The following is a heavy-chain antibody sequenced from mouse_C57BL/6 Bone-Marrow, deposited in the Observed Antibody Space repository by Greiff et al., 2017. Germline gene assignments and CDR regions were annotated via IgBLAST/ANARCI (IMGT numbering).Heavy chain of an antibody. CDR3: ARERTMVRTGCHYFDY. V-gene: IGHV1-81*01. CDR2: IYPRSGNT. J-gene: IGHJ2*01. D-gene: IGHD2-2*01. Sequence: QVQLQQSGAELARPGASVKLSCKASGYTFTSYGISWVKQRTGQGLEWIGEIYPRSGNTYYNEKFKGKATLTADKSSSTAYMELRSLTSEDSAVYFCARERTMVRTGCHYFDYWGQGTTLTVSS. CDR1: GYTFTSYG.